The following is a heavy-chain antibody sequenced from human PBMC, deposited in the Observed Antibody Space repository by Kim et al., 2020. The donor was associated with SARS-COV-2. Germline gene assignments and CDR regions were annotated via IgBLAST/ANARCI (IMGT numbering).Heavy chain of an antibody. D-gene: IGHD3-22*01. Sequence: SETLSLTCTVSGGSISSCDYYWSWIRQHPGKGLEWIGYIYYSGSTYYNPSLKSRVTISVDTSKNQFSLNLSSVTAADTAVYYCASDSSCYYPDYWGQGTLVTVSS. CDR3: ASDSSCYYPDY. J-gene: IGHJ4*02. V-gene: IGHV4-31*03. CDR2: IYYSGST. CDR1: GGSISSCDYY.